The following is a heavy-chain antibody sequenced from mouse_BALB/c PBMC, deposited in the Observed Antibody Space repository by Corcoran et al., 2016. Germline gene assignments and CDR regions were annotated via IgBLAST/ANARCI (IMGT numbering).Heavy chain of an antibody. Sequence: DVQLQESGPGLVKPSQSLSLTCSVTGYSITSGYYWNWIRQFPGNKLEWMGYISYDGSNNYNPSLKNRISITRDTSKNQFFLKLNSVTTEDTATYYCARGEGSLGTYWGQGTLVTVSA. CDR1: GYSITSGYY. J-gene: IGHJ3*01. CDR2: ISYDGSN. D-gene: IGHD4-1*01. V-gene: IGHV3-6*02. CDR3: ARGEGSLGTY.